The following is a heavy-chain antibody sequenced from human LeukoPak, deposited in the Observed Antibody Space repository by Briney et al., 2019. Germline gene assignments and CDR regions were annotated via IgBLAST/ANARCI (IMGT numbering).Heavy chain of an antibody. Sequence: PGGSLRLSCAASGFTFSSYAMSWVRQAPGKGLEWVANIKQDGSEKYYVDSVKGRFTISRDNAKNSLYLQMNSLRAEDTAVYYCARGIVVVPAAFPGYWGQGTLVTVSS. CDR1: GFTFSSYA. CDR3: ARGIVVVPAAFPGY. V-gene: IGHV3-7*01. J-gene: IGHJ4*02. D-gene: IGHD2-2*01. CDR2: IKQDGSEK.